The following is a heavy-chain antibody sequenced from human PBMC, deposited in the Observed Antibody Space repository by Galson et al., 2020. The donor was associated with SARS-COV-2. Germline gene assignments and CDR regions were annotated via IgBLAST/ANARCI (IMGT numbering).Heavy chain of an antibody. CDR2: ISYDGSNK. Sequence: TGGSLRLSCAASGFTFSSYAMHWVRQAPGKGLEWVAVISYDGSNKYYADSVKGRFTISRDNSKNTLYLQMNSLRAEDTAVYYCARNEPGNWFYPWGQGTLVTVSS. CDR1: GFTFSSYA. V-gene: IGHV3-30-3*01. CDR3: ARNEPGNWFYP. D-gene: IGHD1-1*01. J-gene: IGHJ5*02.